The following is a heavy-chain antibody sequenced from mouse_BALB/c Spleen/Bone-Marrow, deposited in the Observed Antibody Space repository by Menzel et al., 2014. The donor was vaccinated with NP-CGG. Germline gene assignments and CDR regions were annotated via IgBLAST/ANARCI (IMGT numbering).Heavy chain of an antibody. D-gene: IGHD1-1*01. CDR1: GYTFSSYW. J-gene: IGHJ1*01. V-gene: IGHV1S41*01. Sequence: DLVKPGASVKLSCKASGYTFSSYWINWIKQRPGQGLEWIGRFAPGSGSTNYNEVFKGKATLTVDTSSATTYIQLDSLSSEDSAVYFCARSGYSSGYFYFDAWGAGTTVTVSS. CDR3: ARSGYSSGYFYFDA. CDR2: FAPGSGST.